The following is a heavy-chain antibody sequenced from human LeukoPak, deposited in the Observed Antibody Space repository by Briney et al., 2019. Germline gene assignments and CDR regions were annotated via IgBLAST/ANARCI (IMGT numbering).Heavy chain of an antibody. CDR1: GFTFSSYS. CDR3: ARDRSFYGDPVQN. D-gene: IGHD4-17*01. V-gene: IGHV3-21*01. CDR2: ISSSSGYI. J-gene: IGHJ4*02. Sequence: GGSLRLSCAASGFTFSSYSMNWVRQAPGKGLEWVSSISSSSGYIYYADSVKGRFTISRDNAKNSLYLQMNSLRAEDTAVYYCARDRSFYGDPVQNWGQGTLVTVSS.